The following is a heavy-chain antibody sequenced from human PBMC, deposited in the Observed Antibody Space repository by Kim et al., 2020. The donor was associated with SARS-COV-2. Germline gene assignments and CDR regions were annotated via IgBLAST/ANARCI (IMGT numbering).Heavy chain of an antibody. CDR3: ARGLHLDAARFDP. J-gene: IGHJ5*02. V-gene: IGHV4-59*09. D-gene: IGHD3-3*02. Sequence: TPSLKSRVTISVDTSKNQFSLKLTSVTAADTAVYYCARGLHLDAARFDPWGQGTLVTVSS.